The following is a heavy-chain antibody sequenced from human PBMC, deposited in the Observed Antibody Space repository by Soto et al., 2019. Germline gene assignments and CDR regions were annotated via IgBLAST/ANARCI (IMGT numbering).Heavy chain of an antibody. V-gene: IGHV1-58*01. D-gene: IGHD5-18*01. CDR2: IVVGSGNT. CDR3: AVVGIQGYYYDVMDG. J-gene: IGHJ6*02. CDR1: GFTFTSSA. Sequence: ASVKVSCKASGFTFTSSAVQWVRQARGQRLEWIGWIVVGSGNTNYAQKFQERVTITRDMSTSTAYMELSSLRSEDTAVYYCAVVGIQGYYYDVMDGWGQRTTDTVSS.